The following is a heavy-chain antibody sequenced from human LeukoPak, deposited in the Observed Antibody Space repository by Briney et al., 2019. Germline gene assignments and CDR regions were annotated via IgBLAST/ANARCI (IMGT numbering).Heavy chain of an antibody. CDR2: MNPNSGNT. CDR1: GYTFTSYD. Sequence: ASVKVSCKASGYTFTSYDINWVRQATGQGLEWMGWMNPNSGNTGYAQKFQGRVTMTRNTSISTAYMELSSLRSEDMAVYYCARGRVNQLLYHYYYYGMDVWGQGTTVTVSS. V-gene: IGHV1-8*01. D-gene: IGHD2-2*02. J-gene: IGHJ6*02. CDR3: ARGRVNQLLYHYYYYGMDV.